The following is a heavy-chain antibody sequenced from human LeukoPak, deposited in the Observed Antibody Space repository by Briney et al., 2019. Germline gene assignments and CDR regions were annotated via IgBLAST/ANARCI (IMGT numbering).Heavy chain of an antibody. CDR2: ISGSGDNT. CDR1: EFIFSRYA. V-gene: IGHV3-23*01. CDR3: ARTGDSSGYYDY. Sequence: QPGGSLRLSCAASEFIFSRYAVSWVRQAPGKGLEWVSGISGSGDNTYYADAVKGRFTISRDNSKNTLCLQMNSLRAEDTAVYYCARTGDSSGYYDYWGQGTLVTVSS. J-gene: IGHJ4*02. D-gene: IGHD3-22*01.